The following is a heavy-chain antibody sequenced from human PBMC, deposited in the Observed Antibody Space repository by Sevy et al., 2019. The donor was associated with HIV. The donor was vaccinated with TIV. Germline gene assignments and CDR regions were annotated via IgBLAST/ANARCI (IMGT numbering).Heavy chain of an antibody. V-gene: IGHV3-30*02. J-gene: IGHJ4*02. CDR2: IRYDGSTK. CDR1: GFTFSDYG. Sequence: GGSLRLSCTASGFTFSDYGMHWVRQAPGKGLEWVAFIRYDGSTKYYADSVKGRFTISRDNSKNNLFLQLNSLRVEDQAVYYCAKDLTVGFSTSSGDFDYRGQGSLVTVSS. D-gene: IGHD6-6*01. CDR3: AKDLTVGFSTSSGDFDY.